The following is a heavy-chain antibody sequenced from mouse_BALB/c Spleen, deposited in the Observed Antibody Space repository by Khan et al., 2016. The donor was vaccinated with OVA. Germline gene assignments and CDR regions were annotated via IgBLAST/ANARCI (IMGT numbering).Heavy chain of an antibody. V-gene: IGHV5-15*02. CDR2: ISSVAYSI. CDR3: ARGEFDY. Sequence: EVELVESGGGLVQPGGSRKLSCAASGFTFIDYGMAWVRQTPGKGPEWIAFISSVAYSIYYTDNVTGRFTLSRENATNTLYLEMSSLRSDDTAMYYCARGEFDYWGQGTLVTVSA. CDR1: GFTFIDYG. J-gene: IGHJ3*01.